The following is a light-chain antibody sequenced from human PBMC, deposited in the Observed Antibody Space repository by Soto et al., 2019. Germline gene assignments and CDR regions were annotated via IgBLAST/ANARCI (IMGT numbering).Light chain of an antibody. J-gene: IGKJ3*01. CDR3: QQYGSSFT. CDR2: GAS. CDR1: QSVSSSY. Sequence: EIVLTQSPDTLSLSPGERVTLSCRASQSVSSSYLAWYQQKPGQAPRLLIYGASSRATGIPDRFSGGGSGTDFTLTISRLEPEDFAVYYCQQYGSSFTFGPGTKVDIK. V-gene: IGKV3-20*01.